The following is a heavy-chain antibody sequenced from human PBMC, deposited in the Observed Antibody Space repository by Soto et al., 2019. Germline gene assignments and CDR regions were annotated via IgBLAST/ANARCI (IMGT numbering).Heavy chain of an antibody. Sequence: SETLSLTCTVAGGSIGSYYWSWIRQPPGKGLEWIGYIYYSGSTNYNPSLKSRVTISVDTSKNQFSLKLSSVTAADTAVYYCARLGGYCSSTSCRSGWFDPWGQGTLVTVSS. D-gene: IGHD2-2*01. J-gene: IGHJ5*02. CDR1: GGSIGSYY. CDR3: ARLGGYCSSTSCRSGWFDP. V-gene: IGHV4-59*08. CDR2: IYYSGST.